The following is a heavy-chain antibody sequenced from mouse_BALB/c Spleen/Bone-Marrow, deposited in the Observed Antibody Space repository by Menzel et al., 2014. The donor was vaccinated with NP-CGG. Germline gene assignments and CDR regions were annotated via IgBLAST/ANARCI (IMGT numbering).Heavy chain of an antibody. CDR2: IYPGDGDT. CDR1: GYTFTSYW. CDR3: ARNFPFAY. V-gene: IGHV1-87*01. Sequence: QVQLKHSGAELARPGASVKLSCKASGYTFTSYWMQWVKQRPGXXXEWXXAIYPGDGDTGYTQKFKGKATLTADKSSTTAYMQLSSLTSEDSAVYYCARNFPFAYWGQGTTLTVSS. J-gene: IGHJ2*01.